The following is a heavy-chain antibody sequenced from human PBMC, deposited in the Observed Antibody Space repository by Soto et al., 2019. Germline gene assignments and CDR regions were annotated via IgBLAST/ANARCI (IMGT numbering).Heavy chain of an antibody. CDR3: ARDSAVSAAGISYYYYGMDV. V-gene: IGHV3-11*01. D-gene: IGHD6-13*01. CDR2: ISSSGSTI. Sequence: PGGSLRLSCAASGFTFSDYYMSWIRQAPGKGLEWVSYISSSGSTIYYADSVKGRFTISRDNAKNSLYLQMNSLRAEDKAVYYCARDSAVSAAGISYYYYGMDVWGQGTTVTVSS. CDR1: GFTFSDYY. J-gene: IGHJ6*02.